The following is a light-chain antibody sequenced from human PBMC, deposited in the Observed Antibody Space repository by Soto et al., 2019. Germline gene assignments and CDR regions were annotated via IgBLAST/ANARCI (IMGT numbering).Light chain of an antibody. V-gene: IGKV1-5*01. J-gene: IGKJ1*01. CDR2: DAS. CDR3: QQYNSYST. Sequence: DIQMTQSPSTLSASVGDRVTITCRASQSISSWLAWYQQKPGKAPKLLICDASSLESGVPSRFSGSGSGTAFTLTISGLQPDDFATYYCQQYNSYSTFGQGTKVEIK. CDR1: QSISSW.